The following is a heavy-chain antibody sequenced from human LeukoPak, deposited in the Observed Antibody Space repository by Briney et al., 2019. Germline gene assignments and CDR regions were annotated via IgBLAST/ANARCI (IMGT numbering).Heavy chain of an antibody. J-gene: IGHJ3*02. CDR2: ISYDGSNK. CDR1: GFSFSSYA. Sequence: GGSLRLSCAASGFSFSSYAMSWVRQAPGKGLEWVAVISYDGSNKYYADSVKGRFTISRDNAKDSLYLQMNSLRAEDTAVYYCARDRYSGDAFNIWGQGTMVTVSS. V-gene: IGHV3-30*03. D-gene: IGHD1-26*01. CDR3: ARDRYSGDAFNI.